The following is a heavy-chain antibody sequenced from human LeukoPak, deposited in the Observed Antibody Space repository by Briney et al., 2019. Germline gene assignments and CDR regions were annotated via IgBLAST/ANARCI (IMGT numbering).Heavy chain of an antibody. D-gene: IGHD3-3*01. CDR1: GFTFSSYA. Sequence: PGRSLRLSCAASGFTFSSYAMHWVRQAPGKGLEWVAVISYDGSNKYYADSVKGRFTISRDNSKNTLYLQMNSLRAEDTAVYYCARGGGIRFLEWFKDAFDIWGQGTMVTVSS. V-gene: IGHV3-30-3*01. J-gene: IGHJ3*02. CDR3: ARGGGIRFLEWFKDAFDI. CDR2: ISYDGSNK.